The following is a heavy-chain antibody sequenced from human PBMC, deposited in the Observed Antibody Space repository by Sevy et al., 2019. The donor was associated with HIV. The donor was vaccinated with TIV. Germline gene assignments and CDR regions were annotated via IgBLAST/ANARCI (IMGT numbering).Heavy chain of an antibody. CDR1: GFTVSSNY. CDR3: ARAPLRITMVRGVNVYYYYYGMDV. Sequence: GGSLRLSCAASGFTVSSNYMSWVRQAPGKGLEWVSVIYSGGSTYYADSVKGRFTISRDNSKNTLYLQMNSLRAEDTAVYYCARAPLRITMVRGVNVYYYYYGMDVWGQGPTVTVSS. J-gene: IGHJ6*02. CDR2: IYSGGST. V-gene: IGHV3-53*01. D-gene: IGHD3-10*01.